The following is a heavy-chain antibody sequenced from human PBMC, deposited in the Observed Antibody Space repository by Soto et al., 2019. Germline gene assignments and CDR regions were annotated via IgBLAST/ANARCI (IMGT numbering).Heavy chain of an antibody. Sequence: PGGSLRLSCAASGFTFRNAWMSWVRQAPGKGLEWVGRIKSKTDGGTTDYAAPVKGRFTISRDDSKNTLYLQMNSLKTEDTAVYYCSAYYDFWSGYYNQFDYWGQGTLVTDSS. V-gene: IGHV3-15*01. J-gene: IGHJ4*02. CDR3: SAYYDFWSGYYNQFDY. CDR1: GFTFRNAW. CDR2: IKSKTDGGTT. D-gene: IGHD3-3*01.